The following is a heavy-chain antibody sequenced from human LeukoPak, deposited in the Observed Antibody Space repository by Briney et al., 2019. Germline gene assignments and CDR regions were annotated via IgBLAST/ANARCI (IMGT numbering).Heavy chain of an antibody. Sequence: GGSLRLSCAASGFTFSNCAMHWVRQAPGKGLEWVSSIIGRGTSAFYSDSVKGRFTISRDNSKNTLYLQMNSLRAEDTAVYYCARDSCSSTSCYYYYYYMDVWGKGTTVTVSS. V-gene: IGHV3-23*01. D-gene: IGHD2-2*01. CDR1: GFTFSNCA. J-gene: IGHJ6*03. CDR3: ARDSCSSTSCYYYYYYMDV. CDR2: IIGRGTSA.